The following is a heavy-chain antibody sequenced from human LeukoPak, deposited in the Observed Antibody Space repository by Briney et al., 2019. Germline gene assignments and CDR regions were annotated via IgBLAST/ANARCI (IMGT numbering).Heavy chain of an antibody. CDR1: GGSISRSGYY. D-gene: IGHD4-17*01. CDR2: IYDAGNT. Sequence: ETLSLTCTVSGGSISRSGYYWVWVRQPPEKGLEWIGNIYDAGNTYNNPSLRSRVTISVDTSKNQFSLKLSSVTAADTAVYYCARFDYGDYKFDYWGQGTLVTVSS. CDR3: ARFDYGDYKFDY. J-gene: IGHJ4*02. V-gene: IGHV4-39*01.